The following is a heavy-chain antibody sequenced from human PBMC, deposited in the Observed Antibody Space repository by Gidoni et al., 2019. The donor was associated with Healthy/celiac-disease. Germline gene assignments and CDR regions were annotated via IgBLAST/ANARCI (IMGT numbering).Heavy chain of an antibody. CDR2: VDPEDGET. Sequence: QVQQVQSGAEVKKPGASVNVSCKVSGSTLTELTMHWVRQAPGKGLEWMGGVDPEDGETIYAQKFQGRVTMTDDTSTDTAYMELSSLRSEDTAVYYCAADHFPRVSSGWSFDYWGQGTLVTVSS. V-gene: IGHV1-24*01. D-gene: IGHD6-19*01. CDR1: GSTLTELT. J-gene: IGHJ4*02. CDR3: AADHFPRVSSGWSFDY.